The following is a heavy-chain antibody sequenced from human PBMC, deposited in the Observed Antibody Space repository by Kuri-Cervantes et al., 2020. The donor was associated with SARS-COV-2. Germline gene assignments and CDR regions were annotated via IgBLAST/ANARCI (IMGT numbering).Heavy chain of an antibody. CDR2: ISGSGGST. Sequence: GESLKISCAPSGFTFSSYAMSWVRQAPGKGLEWVSAISGSGGSTYYADSVKGRFTISRDNSKNTLYLQMNSLRAEDTAVYYCAKWGGYCSGGSCSLPFQHWGQGTLVTVSS. CDR1: GFTFSSYA. CDR3: AKWGGYCSGGSCSLPFQH. D-gene: IGHD2-15*01. J-gene: IGHJ1*01. V-gene: IGHV3-23*01.